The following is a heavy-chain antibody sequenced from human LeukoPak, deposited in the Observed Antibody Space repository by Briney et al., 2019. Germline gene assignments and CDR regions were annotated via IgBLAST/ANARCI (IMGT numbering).Heavy chain of an antibody. CDR3: ARDKQGYSYALNWFDP. CDR2: IWYDGSNK. J-gene: IGHJ5*02. D-gene: IGHD5-18*01. Sequence: GGSLRLSCAASGFSFRSYGLHWVRQAPGKGLEWVAIIWYDGSNKYYADSVKGRFTISRDNSKNTLYLQMNSLRAEDTAVYYCARDKQGYSYALNWFDPWGQGTLVTVSS. V-gene: IGHV3-30*02. CDR1: GFSFRSYG.